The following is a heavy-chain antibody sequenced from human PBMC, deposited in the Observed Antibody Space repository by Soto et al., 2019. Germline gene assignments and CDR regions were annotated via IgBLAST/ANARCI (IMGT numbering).Heavy chain of an antibody. CDR2: IYSGGST. CDR3: ARGLSAGYYDSSGYYFDFDY. V-gene: IGHV3-53*02. D-gene: IGHD3-22*01. CDR1: GFTVSSNY. Sequence: EVQLVETGGGLIQPGGSLRLSCAASGFTVSSNYMSWVRQAPGKGLEWVSVIYSGGSTYYADSVKGRFTISRDNSKNTLYLQMNSLRAEDTAVYYCARGLSAGYYDSSGYYFDFDYWGQGTLVTVSS. J-gene: IGHJ4*02.